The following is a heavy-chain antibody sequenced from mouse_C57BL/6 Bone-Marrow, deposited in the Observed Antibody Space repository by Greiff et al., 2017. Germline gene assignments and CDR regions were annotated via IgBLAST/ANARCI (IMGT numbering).Heavy chain of an antibody. V-gene: IGHV1-81*01. CDR2: IYPRSGNT. J-gene: IGHJ4*01. CDR1: GYTFTSYG. CDR3: ASWDYGYYAMDY. Sequence: VQLKQSGAELARPGASVKLSCKASGYTFTSYGISWVKQRTGQGLEWIGEIYPRSGNTYYNEKFKGKATLTADKSSSTAYMELRSLTSEDSAVYFCASWDYGYYAMDYWGQGTSVTVSS. D-gene: IGHD2-4*01.